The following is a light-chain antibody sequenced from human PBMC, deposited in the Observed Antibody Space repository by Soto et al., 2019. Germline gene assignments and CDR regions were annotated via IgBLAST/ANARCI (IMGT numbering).Light chain of an antibody. CDR2: GAS. CDR3: QQYNKWPPYT. Sequence: EIVMTQSPATLSVSPGERATLSCRASQSVSSNLAWYQQKPGQAPRLLIYGASTRATGIPARFSGSGSGTEFPSHLRRLESEDFGVYYCQQYNKWPPYTFGQGTKLEIK. V-gene: IGKV3-15*01. J-gene: IGKJ2*01. CDR1: QSVSSN.